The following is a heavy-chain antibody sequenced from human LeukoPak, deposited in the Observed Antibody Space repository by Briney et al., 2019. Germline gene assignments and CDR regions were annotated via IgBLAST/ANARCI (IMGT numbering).Heavy chain of an antibody. V-gene: IGHV5-51*01. D-gene: IGHD3-9*01. CDR3: ARGTYYELLTGYFAY. J-gene: IGHJ4*02. CDR1: GYSFSSFW. Sequence: GESLKISCKASGYSFSSFWIGWVRQMPGKGLEWMGIIYPGDSDTRYSPSFQGQVTISADKSISTTYLQWSSLKASDTAIYYCARGTYYELLTGYFAYWGQGTLVTVSS. CDR2: IYPGDSDT.